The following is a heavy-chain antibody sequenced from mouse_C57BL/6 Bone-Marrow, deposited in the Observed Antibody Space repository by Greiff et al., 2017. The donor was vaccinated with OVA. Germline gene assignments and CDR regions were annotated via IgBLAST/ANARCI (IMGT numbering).Heavy chain of an antibody. CDR3: ARPGTVVAPYAMDY. V-gene: IGHV1-81*01. CDR2: IYPRSGNT. Sequence: VQLQQSGAELARPGASVKLSWKASGYTFTSYGISWVKQRTGQGLEWIGEIYPRSGNTYYNEKFKGKATLTADKSSSTAYMELRSLTSEDSAVYFCARPGTVVAPYAMDYWGQGTSVTVSS. CDR1: GYTFTSYG. J-gene: IGHJ4*01. D-gene: IGHD1-1*01.